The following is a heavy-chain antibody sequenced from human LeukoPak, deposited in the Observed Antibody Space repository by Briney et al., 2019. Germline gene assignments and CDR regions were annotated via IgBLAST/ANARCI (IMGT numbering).Heavy chain of an antibody. V-gene: IGHV3-21*01. J-gene: IGHJ4*02. CDR2: ISGSSSYI. CDR1: GFTFSSYS. D-gene: IGHD3-10*01. CDR3: ARDRARADY. Sequence: GGSLRLSCAASGFTFSSYSMNWGRQAPGKGLRWVSSISGSSSYIYYADSVKGRFTISRDNGKNSLYLQMNSLRAEDTAVYYCARDRARADYWGQGTLVTVSS.